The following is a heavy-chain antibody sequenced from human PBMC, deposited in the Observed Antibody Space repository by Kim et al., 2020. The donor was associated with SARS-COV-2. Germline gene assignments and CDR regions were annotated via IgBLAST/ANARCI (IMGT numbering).Heavy chain of an antibody. J-gene: IGHJ6*02. CDR1: GFTFSSYD. V-gene: IGHV3-13*04. CDR2: IGTAGDT. Sequence: GGSLRLSCAASGFTFSSYDMHWVRQATGKGLEWVSAIGTAGDTYYPGSVKGRFTISRENAKNSLYLQMNSLRAGDTAVYYCARAHRTTVTTGVRSYYYYYGMDVWGQGTTVTVSS. CDR3: ARAHRTTVTTGVRSYYYYYGMDV. D-gene: IGHD4-17*01.